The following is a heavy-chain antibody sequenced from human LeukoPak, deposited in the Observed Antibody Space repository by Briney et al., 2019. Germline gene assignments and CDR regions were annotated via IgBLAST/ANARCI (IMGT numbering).Heavy chain of an antibody. D-gene: IGHD3-3*01. Sequence: SETLSLTCAVSGGSISSGGYSWSWIRQPPGKGLEWIGYIYHSGSTYYNPSLKSRVTISVDRSKNQFSLKLSSVTAADTAVYYCARQYDFWSGYEYNWFDPWGQGTLVTVSS. CDR1: GGSISSGGYS. CDR2: IYHSGST. V-gene: IGHV4-30-2*01. J-gene: IGHJ5*02. CDR3: ARQYDFWSGYEYNWFDP.